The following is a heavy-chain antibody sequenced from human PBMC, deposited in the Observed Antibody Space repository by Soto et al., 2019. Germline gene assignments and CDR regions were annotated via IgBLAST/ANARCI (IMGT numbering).Heavy chain of an antibody. CDR3: PILLVTMIREISPTAKDY. J-gene: IGHJ4*02. Sequence: EVQLLQSGGGLVQPGGTLRFSCAASGLTFSSYAMSWVRQAPGKWLERVSNISGNGGVTYYEDSVKGRFTISRDTPKNTLDLQTISLRAEDTATYYGPILLVTMIREISPTAKDYWGPGTVLTVSS. D-gene: IGHD3-10*01. V-gene: IGHV3-23*01. CDR2: ISGNGGVT. CDR1: GLTFSSYA.